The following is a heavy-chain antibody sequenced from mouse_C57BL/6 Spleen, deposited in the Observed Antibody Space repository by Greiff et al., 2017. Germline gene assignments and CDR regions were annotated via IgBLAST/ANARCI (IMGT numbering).Heavy chain of an antibody. CDR3: AMKMDY. CDR2: IYPGDGDT. CDR1: GYAFSSSW. Sequence: VQLQESGPELVKPGASVKISCKASGYAFSSSWMNWVKQRPGKGLEWIGRIYPGDGDTNYNGKFKGKATLTADKSSSTAYMQLSSLTSEDSAVYFCAMKMDYWGQGTSVTVSS. J-gene: IGHJ4*01. V-gene: IGHV1-82*01.